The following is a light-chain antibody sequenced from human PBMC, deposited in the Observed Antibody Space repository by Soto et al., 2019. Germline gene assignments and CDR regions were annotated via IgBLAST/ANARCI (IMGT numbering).Light chain of an antibody. CDR1: QSVSSW. V-gene: IGKV1-5*01. Sequence: DIQMTQSPSTLSASVGDRVIITCRASQSVSSWLAWYQQKPGKAPNLLIYDASSLESGVPSRFSGSGSGTEFTLTISSLQPEDFATYYCQQYQSSWTFGQGTKVEIK. CDR3: QQYQSSWT. CDR2: DAS. J-gene: IGKJ1*01.